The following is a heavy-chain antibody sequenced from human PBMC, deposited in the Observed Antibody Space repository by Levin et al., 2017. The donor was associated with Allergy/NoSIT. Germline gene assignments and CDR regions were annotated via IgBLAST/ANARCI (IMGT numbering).Heavy chain of an antibody. Sequence: PGGSLRLSCAASGFNFRAYAMHWVRQAPGKGLEWLAIISFDGTNKYSADSVKGRFTVSRDNSNNTLHLEMHGLRTTDTAVYYCARDGALDTEGSSFDYWVRGTQVTVSS. CDR1: GFNFRAYA. CDR3: ARDGALDTEGSSFDY. D-gene: IGHD1-1*01. V-gene: IGHV3-30*04. J-gene: IGHJ4*02. CDR2: ISFDGTNK.